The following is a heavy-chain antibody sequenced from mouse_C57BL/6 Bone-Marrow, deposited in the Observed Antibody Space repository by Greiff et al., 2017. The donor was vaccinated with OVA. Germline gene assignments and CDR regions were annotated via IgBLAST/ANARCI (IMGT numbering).Heavy chain of an antibody. CDR1: GFTFSDYG. D-gene: IGHD1-1*01. J-gene: IGHJ4*01. CDR2: ISNLAYSI. CDR3: ARQGYGRALYAMDY. V-gene: IGHV5-15*01. Sequence: EVKLMESGGGLVQPGGSLKLSCAASGFTFSDYGMAWVRQAPRKGPEWVAFISNLAYSIYYADTVTGRFTISRENAKNTLYLEMSSLRSEDTAMYYCARQGYGRALYAMDYWGQGPSVTVSS.